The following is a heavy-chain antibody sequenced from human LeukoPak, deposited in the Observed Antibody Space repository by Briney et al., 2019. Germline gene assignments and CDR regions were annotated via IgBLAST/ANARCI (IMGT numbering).Heavy chain of an antibody. Sequence: SETLSLTCTVSGGSITSYYWTWIRQPPGKGLEWIGSIYYSGSTNYNPSLKSRVTIPVDTSKNQFSLKLSSVTAADTALYYCARESGYRYDYWGQGTLVTVSS. V-gene: IGHV4-59*01. CDR3: ARESGYRYDY. CDR1: GGSITSYY. CDR2: IYYSGST. J-gene: IGHJ4*02. D-gene: IGHD5-18*01.